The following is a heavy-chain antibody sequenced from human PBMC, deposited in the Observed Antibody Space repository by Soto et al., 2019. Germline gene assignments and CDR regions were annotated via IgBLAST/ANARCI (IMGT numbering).Heavy chain of an antibody. D-gene: IGHD6-13*01. V-gene: IGHV3-72*01. CDR3: ARALPVGTPAY. CDR2: SRDKAHSYTT. CDR1: GFTFSAHY. Sequence: EVQLVESGGGLVQPGGSLRLSCAASGFTFSAHYIDWVRQAPGKGLEWVGRSRDKAHSYTTEYAASVKGRFTISRDDSKNSLYLQMNSLKTEDTAVYYCARALPVGTPAYWGQGTLVTVSS. J-gene: IGHJ4*02.